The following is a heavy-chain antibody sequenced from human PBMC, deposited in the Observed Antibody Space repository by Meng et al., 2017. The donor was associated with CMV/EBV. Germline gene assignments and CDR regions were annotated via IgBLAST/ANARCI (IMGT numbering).Heavy chain of an antibody. Sequence: SCKASGFTFSSYAMHWVRQAPGKGLEWVAVISYDGSNKYYADSVKGRFTISRDNSKNTLYLQMNSLRAEDTAVYYCARRESTSCYRSCGMDVWGQGTTVTVSS. J-gene: IGHJ6*02. CDR3: ARRESTSCYRSCGMDV. CDR1: GFTFSSYA. V-gene: IGHV3-30-3*01. D-gene: IGHD2-2*02. CDR2: ISYDGSNK.